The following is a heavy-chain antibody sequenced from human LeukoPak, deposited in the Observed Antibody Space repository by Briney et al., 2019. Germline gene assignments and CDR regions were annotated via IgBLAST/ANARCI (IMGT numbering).Heavy chain of an antibody. CDR1: GDTFSGTG. CDR3: ARMSPEFFDY. Sequence: SVKVSCKASGDTFSGTGVSWVRQAPGPGLEWMGRVIPMFDTANYAEKFQGRVTITADKATSTVYMDLSGLRPEDTAIYYCARMSPEFFDYWGQGTLVTVSS. D-gene: IGHD3-10*01. J-gene: IGHJ4*02. V-gene: IGHV1-69*06. CDR2: VIPMFDTA.